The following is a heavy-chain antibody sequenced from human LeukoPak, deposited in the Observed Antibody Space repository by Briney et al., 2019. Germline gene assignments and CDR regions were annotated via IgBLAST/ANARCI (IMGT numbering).Heavy chain of an antibody. CDR1: GYTFTSYY. Sequence: ASVKVSCKASGYTFTSYYMHWVRQAPGQGLEWMGIINPSGGSTSYAQKFQGRVTTTADESTSTAYMELSSLRSEDTAVYYCAREGIRIAAAGTIDYWGQGTLVTVSS. J-gene: IGHJ4*02. D-gene: IGHD6-13*01. CDR3: AREGIRIAAAGTIDY. CDR2: INPSGGST. V-gene: IGHV1-46*01.